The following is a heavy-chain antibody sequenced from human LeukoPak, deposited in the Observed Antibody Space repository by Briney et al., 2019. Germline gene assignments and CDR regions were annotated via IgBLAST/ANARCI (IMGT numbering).Heavy chain of an antibody. Sequence: GGSLRLSCAAAGFTFSSYGMSWVRQAPGKGLEWVSGISGSGGSTYYADSVKGRFTISRDNSKNTLYLQMNSLRAEDTAVYYCAKDRLSLDYWGQGTLVTVSS. J-gene: IGHJ4*02. CDR1: GFTFSSYG. D-gene: IGHD2/OR15-2a*01. CDR2: ISGSGGST. CDR3: AKDRLSLDY. V-gene: IGHV3-23*01.